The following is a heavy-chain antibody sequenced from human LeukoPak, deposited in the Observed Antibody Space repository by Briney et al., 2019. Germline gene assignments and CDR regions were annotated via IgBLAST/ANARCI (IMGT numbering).Heavy chain of an antibody. CDR2: INHSGST. CDR3: ALGSSSWWGSSRFDP. Sequence: SETLSLTCAVYGGSFSGYYWSWIRQPPGKGLEWIGEINHSGSTNYNPSLKSRVTISVDTSKNQFSLKLSSVTAADTAVYYCALGSSSWWGSSRFDPWGQGTLVTVSS. D-gene: IGHD6-13*01. J-gene: IGHJ5*02. V-gene: IGHV4-34*01. CDR1: GGSFSGYY.